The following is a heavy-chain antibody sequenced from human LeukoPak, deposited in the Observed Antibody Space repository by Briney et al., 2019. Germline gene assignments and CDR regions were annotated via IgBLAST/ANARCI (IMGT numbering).Heavy chain of an antibody. V-gene: IGHV1-8*01. D-gene: IGHD6-6*01. J-gene: IGHJ5*02. Sequence: ASVKVSCKAFGYTFTSYEINWVRQATGQGLEWMGWMNPNSGNTGYAQKFQGRVTMTRNTSISTAYMELSSLRSEDTAVYYCARRVAARRRGFDPWGQGTLVTVSS. CDR3: ARRVAARRRGFDP. CDR1: GYTFTSYE. CDR2: MNPNSGNT.